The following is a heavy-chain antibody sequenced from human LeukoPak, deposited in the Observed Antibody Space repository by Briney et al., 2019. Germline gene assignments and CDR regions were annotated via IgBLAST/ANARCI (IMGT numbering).Heavy chain of an antibody. CDR3: ARRARGLGKQQLVRFGWFDP. Sequence: PSETLSLTCAVYGGSFSGYYWSWIRQPPGKGLEWIGEINHSGSPNNNPSLKCRVSISFDTSKNQFSLILNSVTAADTAVYYCARRARGLGKQQLVRFGWFDPWGQGTLVTVSS. V-gene: IGHV4-34*01. CDR2: INHSGSP. CDR1: GGSFSGYY. J-gene: IGHJ5*02. D-gene: IGHD6-13*01.